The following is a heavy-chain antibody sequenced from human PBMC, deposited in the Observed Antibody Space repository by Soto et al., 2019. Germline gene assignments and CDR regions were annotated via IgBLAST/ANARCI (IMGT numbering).Heavy chain of an antibody. CDR1: GGSVSSGSYY. V-gene: IGHV4-61*01. CDR3: ARVVHPPFNWFEP. Sequence: KASETLSLTCTGSGGSVSSGSYYWSWIRQPPGKGLEWIGYIYYSGSTNYKPSLKSRVTISVDTSRHQFSLKLSSVTAADTAVYYCARVVHPPFNWFEPWGQGTLVTVSS. CDR2: IYYSGST. J-gene: IGHJ5*02.